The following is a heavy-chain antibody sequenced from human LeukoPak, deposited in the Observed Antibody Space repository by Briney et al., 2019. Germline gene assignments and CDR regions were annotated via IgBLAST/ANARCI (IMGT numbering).Heavy chain of an antibody. CDR3: TRVGYIDEGIDY. J-gene: IGHJ4*02. V-gene: IGHV3-7*04. CDR1: GFPFSSYW. D-gene: IGHD5-24*01. Sequence: GGSLRLSCVASGFPFSSYWMTRVRQAPGKGLEWVANIKQDGSKKSYVDSVKGRFTISRDNAKLQMNSLRAEDTAIYYCTRVGYIDEGIDYWGQGTLVTVSS. CDR2: IKQDGSKK.